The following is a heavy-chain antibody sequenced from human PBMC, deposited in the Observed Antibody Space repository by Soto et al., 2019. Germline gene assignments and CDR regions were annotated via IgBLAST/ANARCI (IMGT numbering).Heavy chain of an antibody. CDR2: ISSGTTYF. D-gene: IGHD6-13*01. V-gene: IGHV3-21*01. J-gene: IGHJ4*02. CDR1: RFTFSIST. Sequence: EVQLVESGGGLVKPGGSLTLSCAASRFTFSISTMIWVRQAPGKRLEWVSSISSGTTYFYYADSVKGRFSISRDNAKHSLFLQMNSLRVEDTAVYYCARGDGTGLHSSGWSPRFWGQGTLVTVSS. CDR3: ARGDGTGLHSSGWSPRF.